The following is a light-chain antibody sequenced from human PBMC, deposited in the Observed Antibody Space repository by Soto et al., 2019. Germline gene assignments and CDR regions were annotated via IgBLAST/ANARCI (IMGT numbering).Light chain of an antibody. CDR2: DVS. CDR3: SSYTSSSTLDVV. J-gene: IGLJ2*01. Sequence: QSALTQPASVSGSPGQSITISCTGTSSDVCGYNYVSWYQQHPGKAPKLMIYDVSNRPSGVSNRFSGSKSGNTASLTISGLHAEDKADYYCSSYTSSSTLDVVFGGGTKLTVL. CDR1: SSDVCGYNY. V-gene: IGLV2-14*01.